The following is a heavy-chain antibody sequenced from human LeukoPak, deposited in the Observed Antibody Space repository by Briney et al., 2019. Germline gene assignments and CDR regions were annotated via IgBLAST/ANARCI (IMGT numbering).Heavy chain of an antibody. CDR1: GFNFNSYG. V-gene: IGHV3-30*18. Sequence: GGSLRLSCAASGFNFNSYGMNWVRQAPGKGLEWVAIISYDGNAKYYEDSLKGRFTIARDNSKNTLYLQMNSLRAEDTAVYYCAKDSIWSGAKEGAFDIWGQGTMVTVSS. CDR3: AKDSIWSGAKEGAFDI. D-gene: IGHD3-3*01. J-gene: IGHJ3*02. CDR2: ISYDGNAK.